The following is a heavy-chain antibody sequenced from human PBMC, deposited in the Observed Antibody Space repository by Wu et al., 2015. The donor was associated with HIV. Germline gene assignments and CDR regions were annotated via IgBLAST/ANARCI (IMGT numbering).Heavy chain of an antibody. Sequence: QVQLVQSGAEVKEPGASVKVSCKASGYTFPNYAISWVRQAPGQGLEWMGWISGYNGNTNYAQSLQDRVTMTTDTSTSTAYMELRSLRSDDTAVYYCAGCSGWYAPSGMDVWGQGTTVTVSS. D-gene: IGHD6-19*01. CDR3: AGCSGWYAPSGMDV. V-gene: IGHV1-18*01. CDR1: GYTFPNYA. J-gene: IGHJ6*02. CDR2: ISGYNGNT.